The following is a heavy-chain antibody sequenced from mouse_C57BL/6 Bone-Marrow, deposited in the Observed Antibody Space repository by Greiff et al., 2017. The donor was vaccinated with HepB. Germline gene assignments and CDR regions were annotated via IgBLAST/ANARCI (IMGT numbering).Heavy chain of an antibody. V-gene: IGHV1-81*01. CDR1: GYTFTSYG. J-gene: IGHJ4*01. Sequence: VQLQESGAELARPGASVKLSCKASGYTFTSYGISWVKQRTGQGLEWIGEIYPRSGNTYYNEKFKGKATLTADKSSSTAYMELRSLTSEDSAVYFCAREGRPSTVVAHYYAMDDWGQGTSVTVSS. CDR3: AREGRPSTVVAHYYAMDD. CDR2: IYPRSGNT. D-gene: IGHD1-1*01.